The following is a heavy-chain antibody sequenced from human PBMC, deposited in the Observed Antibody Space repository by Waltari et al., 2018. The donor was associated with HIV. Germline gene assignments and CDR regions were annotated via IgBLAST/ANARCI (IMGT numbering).Heavy chain of an antibody. CDR3: ARSFKEDPRSFDI. Sequence: QVHLQESGPRLVKPLGTLSLTCSVSGASISDGIWWCWFRQSPEEGLEGSGEISYTGNMYYHPADRRRITMTCDMSKCQFSLDMIFVTAADTAIYYCARSFKEDPRSFDIWGQGTLFTVSS. V-gene: IGHV4-4*02. J-gene: IGHJ4*02. CDR2: ISYTGNM. CDR1: GASISDGIW.